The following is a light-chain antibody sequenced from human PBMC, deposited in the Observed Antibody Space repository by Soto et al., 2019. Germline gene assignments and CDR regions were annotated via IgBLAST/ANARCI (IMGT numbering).Light chain of an antibody. CDR3: QQYESSPWT. CDR1: QSVSSSF. Sequence: EIVLMQSPGTLSLSPGERATLSCRASQSVSSSFLAWYQQQPGQAPRLLIYGASSRATGIPDRFSGSGSGTDFTLTISRLETEDFAVYYCQQYESSPWTFGQGTKVDIK. J-gene: IGKJ1*01. V-gene: IGKV3-20*01. CDR2: GAS.